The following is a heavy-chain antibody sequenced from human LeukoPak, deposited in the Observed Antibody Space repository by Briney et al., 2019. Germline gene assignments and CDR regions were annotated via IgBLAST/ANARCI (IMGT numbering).Heavy chain of an antibody. CDR2: IYYSGST. D-gene: IGHD2-8*01. CDR3: ARSGVLKWFDP. CDR1: GGSISSGGYC. J-gene: IGHJ5*02. Sequence: PSETLSLTCTVSGGSISSGGYCWSWIRQHPGKGLEWIGYIYYSGSTYYNPSLKSRVTISVDTSKNQFSLKLSSVTAADTAVYYCARSGVLKWFDPWGQGTLVTVSS. V-gene: IGHV4-31*03.